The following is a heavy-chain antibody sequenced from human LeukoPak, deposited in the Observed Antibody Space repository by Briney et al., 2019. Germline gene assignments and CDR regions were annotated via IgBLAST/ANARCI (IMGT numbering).Heavy chain of an antibody. J-gene: IGHJ4*02. D-gene: IGHD5-18*01. CDR2: INSDGSST. CDR1: GFTFSSYW. V-gene: IGHV3-74*01. Sequence: GGSLRLSCAASGFTFSSYWMHWVRQPPGKGLVWVSRINSDGSSTSYADSVKGRFTISRDNAKNTLYLQMNSLRAEDTAVYFCTTGRGVTRIDHWGQGTLVTVSS. CDR3: TTGRGVTRIDH.